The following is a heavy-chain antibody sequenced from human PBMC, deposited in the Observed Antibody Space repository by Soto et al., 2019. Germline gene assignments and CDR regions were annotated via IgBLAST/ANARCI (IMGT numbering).Heavy chain of an antibody. J-gene: IGHJ6*02. CDR2: ISYDGSKE. V-gene: IGHV3-30*18. CDR1: GFTFSNYG. Sequence: PGGSLRLSCAASGFTFSNYGMHWVRQAPGKGLEWVTVISYDGSKEYYGDSVKGRFTISRDNSKNTLYLQMNSLRPEDTAVYYCAKLAYFYDGDGHVENYYRVDVWGQGTSVTVSS. CDR3: AKLAYFYDGDGHVENYYRVDV. D-gene: IGHD3-22*01.